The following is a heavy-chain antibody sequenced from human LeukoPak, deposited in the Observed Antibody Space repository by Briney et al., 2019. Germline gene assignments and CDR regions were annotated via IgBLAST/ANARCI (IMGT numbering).Heavy chain of an antibody. J-gene: IGHJ5*02. CDR1: GFTFSSYE. Sequence: GGSLRLSCAASGFTFSSYEMNWVRQAPGKGLEWVSYIHSSGTTIYYADSVKGRFTISRDNAKNSLYLQMTSLRAEDTAVYYCARENPDWFDPWGQGTLVTVSS. V-gene: IGHV3-48*03. CDR3: ARENPDWFDP. CDR2: IHSSGTTI.